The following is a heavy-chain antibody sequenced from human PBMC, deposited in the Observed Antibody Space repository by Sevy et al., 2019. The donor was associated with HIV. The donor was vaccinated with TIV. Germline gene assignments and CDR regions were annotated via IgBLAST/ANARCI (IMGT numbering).Heavy chain of an antibody. V-gene: IGHV3-43D*03. Sequence: GGSLRFSCAASGFTFDDYAMHWVRQAPGKGLEWVSLISWDGGSTYYADSVKGRFTISRDNSKNSLYLQMNSLRAEDTALYYCAKSQWELRSGLNDYWGQGTLVTVSS. J-gene: IGHJ4*02. CDR1: GFTFDDYA. D-gene: IGHD1-26*01. CDR3: AKSQWELRSGLNDY. CDR2: ISWDGGST.